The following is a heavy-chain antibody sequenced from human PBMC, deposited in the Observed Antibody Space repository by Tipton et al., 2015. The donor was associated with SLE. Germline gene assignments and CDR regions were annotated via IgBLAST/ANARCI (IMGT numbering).Heavy chain of an antibody. D-gene: IGHD2-15*01. CDR3: ARPRYCSRSNIQTGAFDV. V-gene: IGHV4-39*01. CDR1: GGSISDSLYY. Sequence: TLSLTCPVSGGSISDSLYYWAWIRQPPGKGLEWIGSIYSSGSTYYNPSLNSRVSISVDTPRNSLSLRLSSVTAADTAVYYCARPRYCSRSNIQTGAFDVWGQGTMVTVSS. J-gene: IGHJ3*01. CDR2: IYSSGST.